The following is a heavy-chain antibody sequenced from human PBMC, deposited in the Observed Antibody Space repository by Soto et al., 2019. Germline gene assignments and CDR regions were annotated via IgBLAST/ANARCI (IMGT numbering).Heavy chain of an antibody. V-gene: IGHV1-69*13. CDR1: GGTFSSYA. CDR3: ARDLRGYSYGYHY. J-gene: IGHJ4*02. CDR2: IIPIFGTA. D-gene: IGHD5-18*01. Sequence: SVKVSCKASGGTFSSYAISWVRQAPGQGLEWMGGIIPIFGTANYAQKFQGRVTITADESTSTAYMELSSLRSEDTAVYYCARDLRGYSYGYHYWGQGTLVNVSS.